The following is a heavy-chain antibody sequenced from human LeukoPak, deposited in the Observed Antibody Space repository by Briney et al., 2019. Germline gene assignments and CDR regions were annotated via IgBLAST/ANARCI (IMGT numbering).Heavy chain of an antibody. V-gene: IGHV4-59*01. CDR2: IYYSGST. CDR1: GGSISSYY. CDR3: ASTTPKCDFWSGYYYYYMDV. J-gene: IGHJ6*03. Sequence: SETLSLTCTVSGGSISSYYWSWIRQPPGKGLEWIRYIYYSGSTNYNPSLKSRVTISVDTSKSQFSLKLSSVTAADTAVYYCASTTPKCDFWSGYYYYYMDVWGKGTTVTVSS. D-gene: IGHD3-3*01.